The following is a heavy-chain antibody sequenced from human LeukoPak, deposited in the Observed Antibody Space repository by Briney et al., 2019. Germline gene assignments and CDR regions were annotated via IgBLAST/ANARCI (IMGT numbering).Heavy chain of an antibody. Sequence: PVKPSCTPSGGPVTSSAVSWVRQTPGQGLEWLGGIIPIFGTANYAQKFQGRVTITADEATSTAYMELSSLRSEDTAVYYCARDLGADTWLPRPISVYYYGMDVWGQGTTVTVSS. J-gene: IGHJ6*02. CDR1: GGPVTSSA. V-gene: IGHV1-69*01. CDR2: IIPIFGTA. D-gene: IGHD5-18*01. CDR3: ARDLGADTWLPRPISVYYYGMDV.